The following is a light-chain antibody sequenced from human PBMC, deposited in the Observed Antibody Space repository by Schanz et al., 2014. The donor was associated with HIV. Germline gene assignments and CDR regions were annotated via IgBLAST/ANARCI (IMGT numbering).Light chain of an antibody. CDR2: GAS. CDR1: QTVSSHF. CDR3: HHYGTSPPAFT. Sequence: EIVLTQSPGTLSLSPGERATLSCRASQTVSSHFLAWYQQKPGQAPRLLIFGASNRATGFPDRFSGSASGTDFTLTISRVEPEDYAVYYCHHYGTSPPAFTFGPGTTVDYK. J-gene: IGKJ3*01. V-gene: IGKV3-20*01.